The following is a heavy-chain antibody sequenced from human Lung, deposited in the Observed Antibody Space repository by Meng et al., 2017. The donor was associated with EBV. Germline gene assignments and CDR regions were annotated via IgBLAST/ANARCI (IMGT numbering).Heavy chain of an antibody. CDR2: ISSSSSYI. CDR3: AREGGVAGSFDY. CDR1: GFTFSSYS. D-gene: IGHD6-19*01. J-gene: IGHJ4*02. V-gene: IGHV3-21*01. Sequence: EVQLVESGGXXXXXGXSLXPSCAASGFTFSSYSMNWVRQAPGKGLEWVSSISSSSSYIYYADSVKGRFTISRDNAKNSLYLQMNSLRAEDTAVYYCAREGGVAGSFDYWGQGTLVTVSS.